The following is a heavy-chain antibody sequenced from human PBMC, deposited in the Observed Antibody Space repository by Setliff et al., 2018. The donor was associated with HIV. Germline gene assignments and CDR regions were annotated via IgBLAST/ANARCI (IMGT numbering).Heavy chain of an antibody. J-gene: IGHJ4*02. Sequence: ASVKVSCKASGYAFTSQFMHWVRQAPGQGLEWMGWISTYNGNTNYAQKFQGRVTMTTVTSTSTAYMELRSLRSDDTAVYYCATVPLGDWSFDSWGRGTLGTVSS. CDR3: ATVPLGDWSFDS. V-gene: IGHV1-18*01. CDR1: GYAFTSQF. CDR2: ISTYNGNT. D-gene: IGHD3-9*01.